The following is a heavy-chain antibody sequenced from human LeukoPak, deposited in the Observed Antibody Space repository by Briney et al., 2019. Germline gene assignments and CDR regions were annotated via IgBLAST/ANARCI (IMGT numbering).Heavy chain of an antibody. V-gene: IGHV4-59*11. CDR1: GASIRSHY. J-gene: IGHJ4*02. CDR3: ARSGDSSAYYSL. Sequence: PSETLSLTCTISGASIRSHYWGWIRQPPGKGLEWIGNVYYVGSATYNPSLKSQVTILLDTSKNQFSLKLSSVTAADTAVYFCARSGDSSAYYSLWGQGTLVIVSS. D-gene: IGHD3-22*01. CDR2: VYYVGSA.